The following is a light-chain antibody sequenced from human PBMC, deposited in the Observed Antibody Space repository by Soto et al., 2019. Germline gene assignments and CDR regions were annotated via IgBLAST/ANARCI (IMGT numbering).Light chain of an antibody. CDR1: QSVSSNY. CDR3: QERGRSPRW. J-gene: IGKJ1*01. V-gene: IGKV3-20*01. CDR2: GAF. Sequence: STGERATVSCSASQSVSSNYLAGYQQKPGQAPRLLIYGAFKRATGIPDRFSGSGSGTDFTLTISRIVLEDMAAYCCQERGRSPRWFG.